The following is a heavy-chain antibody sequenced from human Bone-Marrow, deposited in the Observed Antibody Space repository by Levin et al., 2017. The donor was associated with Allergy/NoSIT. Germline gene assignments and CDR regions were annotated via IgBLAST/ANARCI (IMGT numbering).Heavy chain of an antibody. J-gene: IGHJ4*02. D-gene: IGHD3-22*01. CDR3: ARAPRYYYDSGAFDY. Sequence: SQTLSLTCTVSGGSITNYYWGWIRRPPGKGLEWIGSIYFTGSTNYNPSLKSRVAISVDTSKNLFSLKLNSITAADTAVYYCARAPRYYYDSGAFDYWGQGTLVTVSS. CDR2: IYFTGST. CDR1: GGSITNYY. V-gene: IGHV4-59*01.